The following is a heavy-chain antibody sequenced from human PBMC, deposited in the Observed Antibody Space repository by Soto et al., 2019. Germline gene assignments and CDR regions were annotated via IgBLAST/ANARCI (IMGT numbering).Heavy chain of an antibody. CDR2: ISGSGGNT. Sequence: PGGSLRLSCAASGFTFSSFAMNWVRQAPGKGLECVSAISGSGGNTYYADSVKGRFTISRDNSKNTLYLQINSLRAEDTAVYYCAKGATPDTVMEPYYFDYWGQGTLVTVSS. J-gene: IGHJ4*02. CDR3: AKGATPDTVMEPYYFDY. CDR1: GFTFSSFA. V-gene: IGHV3-23*01. D-gene: IGHD5-18*01.